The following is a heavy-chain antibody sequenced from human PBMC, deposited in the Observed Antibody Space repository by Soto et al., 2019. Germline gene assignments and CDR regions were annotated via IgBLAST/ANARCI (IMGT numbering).Heavy chain of an antibody. CDR1: GFPFSHYW. J-gene: IGHJ5*02. CDR3: TSDTFGLRDT. Sequence: GGSLRLSCAASGFPFSHYWMHWVRQTPGKGLVWVSRINPAGTITNYADSVEGRFTISRDNAGSALFLQMNSLSAEDTAIYYCTSDTFGLRDTWGQGTLVTVSS. CDR2: INPAGTIT. V-gene: IGHV3-74*01. D-gene: IGHD3-16*01.